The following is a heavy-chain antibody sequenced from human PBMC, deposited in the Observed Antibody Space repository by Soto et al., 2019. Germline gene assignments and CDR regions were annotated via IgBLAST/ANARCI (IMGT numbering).Heavy chain of an antibody. CDR1: GYTFTSYA. D-gene: IGHD3-10*01. CDR2: INAGNGNT. CDR3: AVTFYGSERFHYYCYMDV. J-gene: IGHJ6*03. Sequence: QVQLVQSGAEVKKPGASVKVSCKASGYTFTSYAMHWVRQAPGQRLEWMGWINAGNGNTKYSQKFQGRVTITRDTSASTAYMELSSLTSEDTAVYYCAVTFYGSERFHYYCYMDVWGKGTTVTVSS. V-gene: IGHV1-3*01.